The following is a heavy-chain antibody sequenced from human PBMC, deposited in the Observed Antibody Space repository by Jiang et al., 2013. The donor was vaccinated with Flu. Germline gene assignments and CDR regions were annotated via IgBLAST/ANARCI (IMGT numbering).Heavy chain of an antibody. Sequence: TLSLTCTVSGGSISSSSYHWDWIRQPPGKGLEWIGSIYYTGSTYYNPSLKSRVTISVDKSKNQFSLILNSVTAAEVAVYYCARHLYATSPFDYWGQGTLVTVSS. CDR1: GGSISSSSYH. D-gene: IGHD2/OR15-2a*01. V-gene: IGHV4-39*01. CDR3: ARHLYATSPFDY. J-gene: IGHJ4*02. CDR2: IYYTGST.